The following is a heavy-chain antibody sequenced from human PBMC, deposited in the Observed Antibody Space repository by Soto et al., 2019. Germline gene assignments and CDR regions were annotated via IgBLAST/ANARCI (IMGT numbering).Heavy chain of an antibody. CDR1: GYTFTGYY. J-gene: IGHJ5*02. D-gene: IGHD3-9*01. CDR3: ARDREVGYFDWSYPGFDP. V-gene: IGHV1-2*02. Sequence: ASVKVSCKASGYTFTGYYMHWVRQAPGQGLEWMGWINPNSGGTNYAQKCQGRVTMTRDTSISTAYMELSRLRSDDTAVYYCARDREVGYFDWSYPGFDPWGQGALVTVSS. CDR2: INPNSGGT.